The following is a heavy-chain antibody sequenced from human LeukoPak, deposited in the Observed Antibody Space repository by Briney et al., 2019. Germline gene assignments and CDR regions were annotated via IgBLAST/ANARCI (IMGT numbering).Heavy chain of an antibody. J-gene: IGHJ6*02. CDR1: GGSISSYY. D-gene: IGHD5-18*01. CDR2: IYYSGST. CDR3: ARVAGRNSYGYYYYGMDV. Sequence: SETLSLTCTVSGGSISSYYWSWIRQPPGKGLEWIGYIYYSGSTNYNPSLKSRVTISVDTSKNQFSLKLSSVTAADTAVYCCARVAGRNSYGYYYYGMDVWGQGTTVTVSS. V-gene: IGHV4-59*01.